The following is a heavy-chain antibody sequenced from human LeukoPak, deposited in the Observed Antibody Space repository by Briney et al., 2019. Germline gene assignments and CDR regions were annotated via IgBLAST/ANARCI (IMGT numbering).Heavy chain of an antibody. D-gene: IGHD5-24*01. Sequence: GASVKVSCKASGDTFSIDAISWVRQAPGQGLEWMGGIIPIFGTANYVQKFKGRVTITADESTSTAYMELSSLRSEDTAVYYCASLTTAIETADYWGQGTLVTVSS. CDR3: ASLTTAIETADY. V-gene: IGHV1-69*13. CDR2: IIPIFGTA. J-gene: IGHJ4*02. CDR1: GDTFSIDA.